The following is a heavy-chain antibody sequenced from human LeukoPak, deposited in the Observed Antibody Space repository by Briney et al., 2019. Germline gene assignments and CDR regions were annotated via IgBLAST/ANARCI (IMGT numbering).Heavy chain of an antibody. CDR2: ISGSGGRT. CDR1: GFTFSSYA. D-gene: IGHD3-10*02. V-gene: IGHV3-23*01. Sequence: PGGSLRLSCAGSGFTFSSYAMSWVRQAPEKGLEWVSTISGSGGRTYYADSVKGRFTISRDNSKKTLYLQMNSLRAEDTAIYYCAKALFGDRRVGAFDIWGLGTMLTVSS. CDR3: AKALFGDRRVGAFDI. J-gene: IGHJ3*02.